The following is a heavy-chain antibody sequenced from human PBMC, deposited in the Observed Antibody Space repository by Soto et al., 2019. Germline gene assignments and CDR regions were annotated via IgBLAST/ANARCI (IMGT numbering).Heavy chain of an antibody. CDR3: ASTRGYGDYVFTY. CDR2: IYYSGST. CDR1: GGSISSYY. Sequence: SETLSLTCTVSGGSISSYYWTWTRQPPGKGLEWIGYIYYSGSTYYNPSLKSRVTISVDTSKNQFSLKLSSVTAADTAVYYCASTRGYGDYVFTYWGQGTLVTVSS. V-gene: IGHV4-59*06. J-gene: IGHJ4*02. D-gene: IGHD4-17*01.